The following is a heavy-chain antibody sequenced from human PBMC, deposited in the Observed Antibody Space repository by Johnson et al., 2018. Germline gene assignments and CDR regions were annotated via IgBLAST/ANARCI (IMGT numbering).Heavy chain of an antibody. D-gene: IGHD2-2*02. J-gene: IGHJ6*03. CDR2: IYLGGST. Sequence: EVQLVQSGGGLVQPGRSLGLSCAASGFTFDDYAMHWVRQAPGKGLEWVSFIYLGGSTYYADSVKGRFTISRDNSKNTLYLQMNSLRPEDTAVYYCARNTPNYMDGWGKGTTVTVSS. V-gene: IGHV3-66*02. CDR3: ARNTPNYMDG. CDR1: GFTFDDYA.